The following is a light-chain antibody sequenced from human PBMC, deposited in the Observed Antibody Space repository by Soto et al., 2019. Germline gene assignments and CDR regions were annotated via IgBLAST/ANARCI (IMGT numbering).Light chain of an antibody. CDR3: PQYNNWPPLYT. V-gene: IGKV3-15*01. J-gene: IGKJ2*01. CDR2: GAS. Sequence: EIVMTQSPATLSVSPGERATLSCRASQSVSSNLAWYQQKPGQAPRLLIYGASTRATGIPARFSGSGSGTEFTLTISSLQSEDFAVYYCPQYNNWPPLYTFGQGTKVDIK. CDR1: QSVSSN.